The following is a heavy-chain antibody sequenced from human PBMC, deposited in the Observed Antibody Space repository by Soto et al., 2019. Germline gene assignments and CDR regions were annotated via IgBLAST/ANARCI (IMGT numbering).Heavy chain of an antibody. D-gene: IGHD2-21*02. V-gene: IGHV4-39*01. CDR3: ARTRRLQDWYFDL. CDR1: GGSISSSSYY. CDR2: IYYSGST. Sequence: QLQLQESGPGLVKPSETLSLTCTVSGGSISSSSYYWGWIRKPPGKGLEWIGSIYYSGSTYYNPSLKSRVTISVDTSKNQFSLKLSSVTAAYTAVYYCARTRRLQDWYFDLWGRGTLVTVSS. J-gene: IGHJ2*01.